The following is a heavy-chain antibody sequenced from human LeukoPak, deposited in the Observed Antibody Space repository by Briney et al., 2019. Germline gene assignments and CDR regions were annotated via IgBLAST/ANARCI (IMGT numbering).Heavy chain of an antibody. CDR1: GFTFDDYA. CDR3: AKDRAQFEYFDY. CDR2: ISWNSGSI. J-gene: IGHJ4*02. D-gene: IGHD5-24*01. V-gene: IGHV3-9*01. Sequence: PGRSLRLSCAASGFTFDDYAMHWVRQAPGKGLEWVSGISWNSGSIGYADSVKGRFTISRDNAKNSLYLQMNSLRAEDTALYYCAKDRAQFEYFDYWGQGTLVNVSS.